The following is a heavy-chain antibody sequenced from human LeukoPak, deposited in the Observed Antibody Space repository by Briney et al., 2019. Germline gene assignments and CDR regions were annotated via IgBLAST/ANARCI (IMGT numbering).Heavy chain of an antibody. V-gene: IGHV4-39*07. CDR3: ARALDQSGYYSILFDY. CDR2: IYYSGST. D-gene: IGHD3-22*01. CDR1: GGSISSSSYY. J-gene: IGHJ4*02. Sequence: SETLSLTCTVSGGSISSSSYYWGWIRQPPGKGLEWIGSIYYSGSTYYNPSLKSRVTISVDTSKNQFSLKLSSVTAADTAVYYCARALDQSGYYSILFDYWGQGTLVTVSS.